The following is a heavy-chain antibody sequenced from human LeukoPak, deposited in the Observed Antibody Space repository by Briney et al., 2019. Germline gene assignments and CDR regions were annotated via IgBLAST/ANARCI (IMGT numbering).Heavy chain of an antibody. V-gene: IGHV4-4*07. Sequence: SETLSLTCSVSGDSISTYYWSWIRQPAGKGLEWIGRIYTSGSTNYNPSLKSRVTMSVDTSKNQFSLKLTSVTAADTAVYYCARLNWEDIGRDYFDYWGQGTLVTVSS. CDR1: GDSISTYY. J-gene: IGHJ4*02. CDR3: ARLNWEDIGRDYFDY. CDR2: IYTSGST. D-gene: IGHD7-27*01.